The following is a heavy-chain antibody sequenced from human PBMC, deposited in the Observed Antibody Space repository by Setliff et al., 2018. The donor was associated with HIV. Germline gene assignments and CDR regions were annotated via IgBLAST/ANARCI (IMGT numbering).Heavy chain of an antibody. Sequence: GSLRLSCAASGFTFSSYEMNWVRQAPGKGLEWVSYISSSGSTIYYADSVKGRFTISRDNAKNPLYLQMNSLRAEDTAVYYCARDDSNYRQHGMDVWGQGTTVTVSS. CDR2: ISSSGSTI. CDR1: GFTFSSYE. CDR3: ARDDSNYRQHGMDV. D-gene: IGHD4-4*01. J-gene: IGHJ6*02. V-gene: IGHV3-48*03.